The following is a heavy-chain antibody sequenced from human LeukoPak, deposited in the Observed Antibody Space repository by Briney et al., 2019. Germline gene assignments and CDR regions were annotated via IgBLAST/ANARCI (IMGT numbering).Heavy chain of an antibody. D-gene: IGHD3-16*01. V-gene: IGHV3-23*01. CDR3: AKVIGQWFSGGFDY. CDR1: GFTFSSYG. CDR2: ISGSGGST. Sequence: PGRSLRLSCAASGFTFSSYGMHWVRQAPGKGLEWVSAISGSGGSTYYADSVKGRFTISRDNSKNTLYLQMNSLRAEDTAVYYCAKVIGQWFSGGFDYWGQGTLVTVSS. J-gene: IGHJ4*02.